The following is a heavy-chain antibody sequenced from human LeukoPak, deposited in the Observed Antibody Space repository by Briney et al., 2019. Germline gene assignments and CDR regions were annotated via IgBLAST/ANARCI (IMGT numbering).Heavy chain of an antibody. J-gene: IGHJ4*02. CDR2: IYYSGST. CDR1: GGSISSSSYY. CDR3: ARREYSGSFFVY. Sequence: PSETLSLTYTVSGGSISSSSYYWGWIRQPPGKGLEWIGSIYYSGSTYYNPSLKSRVTISVDTSKNQFSLKLSSVTAADTAVYYCARREYSGSFFVYWGQGTLVTVSS. D-gene: IGHD1-26*01. V-gene: IGHV4-39*01.